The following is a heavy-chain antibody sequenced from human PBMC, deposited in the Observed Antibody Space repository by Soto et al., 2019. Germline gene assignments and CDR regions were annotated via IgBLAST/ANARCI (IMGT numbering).Heavy chain of an antibody. J-gene: IGHJ6*02. Sequence: QVQLVQSGAEVKKPGSSVKVSCKASGGTFSSYAISWVRQAPGQGLEWVGGIIPIFGTANYAQKFQGSVTSTADESTSTADMELSSLRSEYTAVYYCASYIAFLDWLYTMDDWGQGTTFIVSS. V-gene: IGHV1-69*01. CDR3: ASYIAFLDWLYTMDD. D-gene: IGHD3-3*02. CDR1: GGTFSSYA. CDR2: IIPIFGTA.